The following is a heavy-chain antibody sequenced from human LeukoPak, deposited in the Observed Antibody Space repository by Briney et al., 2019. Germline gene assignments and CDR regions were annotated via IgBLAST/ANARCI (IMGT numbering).Heavy chain of an antibody. Sequence: GGSLRLSCAASGCTFSSYDLHWVRQGTGKGLEWVSGIGTAGDTYYPDSVKGRFTISRENAKNSLYLQMNSLRAGDTAVYYCARALRYDSSGPTDAFDIWGQGTMVTVSS. D-gene: IGHD3-22*01. CDR3: ARALRYDSSGPTDAFDI. V-gene: IGHV3-13*01. J-gene: IGHJ3*02. CDR1: GCTFSSYD. CDR2: IGTAGDT.